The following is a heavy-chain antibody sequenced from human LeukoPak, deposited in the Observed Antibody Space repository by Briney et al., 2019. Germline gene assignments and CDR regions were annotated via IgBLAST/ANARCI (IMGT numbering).Heavy chain of an antibody. Sequence: GGSLRLSCVGSGFTISNYWMHWVRQAPGTGLVWVSRIHPDGSITTYADSVKGRFTISRDDAKNTLYLQMNSLRAEDTAVYYCAPPQKYSPYNWFDPWGQGTLVTVSS. D-gene: IGHD5-12*01. CDR1: GFTISNYW. J-gene: IGHJ5*01. CDR2: IHPDGSIT. V-gene: IGHV3-74*03. CDR3: APPQKYSPYNWFDP.